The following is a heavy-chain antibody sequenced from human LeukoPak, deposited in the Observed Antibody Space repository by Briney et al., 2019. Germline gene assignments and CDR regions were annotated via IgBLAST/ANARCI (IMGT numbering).Heavy chain of an antibody. J-gene: IGHJ4*02. D-gene: IGHD2-2*01. CDR1: GFTFSSDV. CDR3: AKERTSIVVVPAATDY. V-gene: IGHV3-23*01. Sequence: VGSLRVSSAAPGFTFSSDVMSSVPQAPGKGLEWVSAISGSGGSTYYADSVKGRFTISRDNSKNTLYLQMNSLRAEDTAVYYCAKERTSIVVVPAATDYWGQGTLVTVSS. CDR2: ISGSGGST.